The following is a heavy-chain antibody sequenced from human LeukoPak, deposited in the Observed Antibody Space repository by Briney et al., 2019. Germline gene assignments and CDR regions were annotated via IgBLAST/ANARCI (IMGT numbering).Heavy chain of an antibody. J-gene: IGHJ5*02. D-gene: IGHD2-2*01. Sequence: ASVTVSCKASGYTFTSYGISWVRQAPGQGLEWMGWISAYNGNTNYAQKLQGRVTMTTDTSTSTAYMELRSLRSDDTAVYYCARDLRLGYCSSTSCYGGPSRFDPWGQGTLVTVSS. V-gene: IGHV1-18*01. CDR3: ARDLRLGYCSSTSCYGGPSRFDP. CDR1: GYTFTSYG. CDR2: ISAYNGNT.